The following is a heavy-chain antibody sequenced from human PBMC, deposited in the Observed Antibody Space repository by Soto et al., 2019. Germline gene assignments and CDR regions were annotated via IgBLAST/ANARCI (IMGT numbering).Heavy chain of an antibody. D-gene: IGHD1-1*01. CDR2: IYYSGST. J-gene: IGHJ4*02. Sequence: QLQLQESGPGLVKPSETLSLTCTVSGGSISSSSYYWGWIRQPPGKGLEWIGSIYYSGSTYYNPSLKSRVTISVDTSKNQFSLKLSSVTAADTAMYYCAIRRWNSLFDYWGQGTLVTVSS. V-gene: IGHV4-39*01. CDR1: GGSISSSSYY. CDR3: AIRRWNSLFDY.